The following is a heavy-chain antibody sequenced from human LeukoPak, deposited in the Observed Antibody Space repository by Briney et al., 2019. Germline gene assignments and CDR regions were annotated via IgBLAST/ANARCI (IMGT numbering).Heavy chain of an antibody. CDR2: IIPIFGTA. CDR3: ARDRGYSGYQYYFGY. D-gene: IGHD5-12*01. Sequence: SVKVSCKASGGTFSSYAISWVRQAPGQGLEWMGGIIPIFGTANYAQKFQGRVTITADESTSTAYMELSSLRSEDTAVYYCARDRGYSGYQYYFGYWGQGTLVTVSS. J-gene: IGHJ4*02. V-gene: IGHV1-69*13. CDR1: GGTFSSYA.